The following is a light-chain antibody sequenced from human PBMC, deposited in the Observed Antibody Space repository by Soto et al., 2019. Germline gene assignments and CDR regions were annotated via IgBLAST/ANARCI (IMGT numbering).Light chain of an antibody. V-gene: IGLV3-21*04. Sequence: SYELAQPPSVSVAPGKTATITCGGANIGSKSVHWYRQKPGQAPVVVIYYNSDRPSGIPERFSGSNSGNTATLTISRVEAGDEADYYCQVWDSSSDHHVVFGGGTKLTVL. CDR3: QVWDSSSDHHVV. J-gene: IGLJ2*01. CDR2: YNS. CDR1: NIGSKS.